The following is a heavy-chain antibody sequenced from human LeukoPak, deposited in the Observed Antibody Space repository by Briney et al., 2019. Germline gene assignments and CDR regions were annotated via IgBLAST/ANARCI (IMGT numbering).Heavy chain of an antibody. CDR3: ARARPIKRMIVGAIGSDY. J-gene: IGHJ4*02. D-gene: IGHD1-26*01. V-gene: IGHV4-34*01. CDR1: GGSFSGYY. Sequence: NPSETLSLTCAVYGGSFSGYYWSWIRQPPGKGLEWIGEINHSGSTNYNPSLKSRVTISVDTSKNQFSLKLSSVTAADTAVYYCARARPIKRMIVGAIGSDYWGQGTLVTVSS. CDR2: INHSGST.